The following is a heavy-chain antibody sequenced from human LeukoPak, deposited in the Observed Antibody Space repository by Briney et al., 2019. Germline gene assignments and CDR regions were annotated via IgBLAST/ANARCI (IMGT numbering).Heavy chain of an antibody. Sequence: GGSLRLSCAASGFTLSSYSMNWVRQAPGKGLEWVSSISSSSSYIYYADSVKGRFTISRDNAKNSLYLQMNSLRAEDTAVYYCARAFRDIVVVPAFYGMDVWGQGTTVAVSS. J-gene: IGHJ6*02. V-gene: IGHV3-21*01. CDR3: ARAFRDIVVVPAFYGMDV. D-gene: IGHD2-2*01. CDR1: GFTLSSYS. CDR2: ISSSSSYI.